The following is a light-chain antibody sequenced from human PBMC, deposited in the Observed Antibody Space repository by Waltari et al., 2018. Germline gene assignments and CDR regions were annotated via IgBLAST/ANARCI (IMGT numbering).Light chain of an antibody. CDR1: GSVGRN. CDR2: GAS. J-gene: IGKJ2*01. V-gene: IGKV3-15*01. CDR3: QQYNNWPYT. Sequence: EIVMTQSPATLSVSLGERATLSCRASGSVGRNLAWYRQKPGQAPRLLIFGASGRAAGIPARFSGSGSGTEFTLSISGLQSEDFGIYYCQQYNNWPYTFGLGTKLEIK.